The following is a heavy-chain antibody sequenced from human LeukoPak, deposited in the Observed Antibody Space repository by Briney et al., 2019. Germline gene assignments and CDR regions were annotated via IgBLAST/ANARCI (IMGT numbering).Heavy chain of an antibody. J-gene: IGHJ6*03. CDR1: GYTFTAYY. Sequence: ASVKVSCKASGYTFTAYYMHWVRQAPGQGLEWMGWINPNSGGTDYAQKFQGRVTMTRDTSISTAYMELSSLRSDDTAVYYCARLSNGYYMDVWGKETTVTVSS. CDR3: ARLSNGYYMDV. CDR2: INPNSGGT. V-gene: IGHV1-2*02. D-gene: IGHD2-8*01.